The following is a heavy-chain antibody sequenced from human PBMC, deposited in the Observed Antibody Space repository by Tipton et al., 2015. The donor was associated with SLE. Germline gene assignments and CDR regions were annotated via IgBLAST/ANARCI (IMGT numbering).Heavy chain of an antibody. J-gene: IGHJ3*02. Sequence: TLSLTCSVSGGSINNYYWNWIRQTQGKGLEWIGYIYSSGGTDYNPSLKSRLTISVETSKNQFSLKLTSVTAADTAVYYCAREVAYSSGWDAFDIWGQGTMVTVSS. CDR2: IYSSGGT. CDR3: AREVAYSSGWDAFDI. D-gene: IGHD6-19*01. V-gene: IGHV4-4*08. CDR1: GGSINNYY.